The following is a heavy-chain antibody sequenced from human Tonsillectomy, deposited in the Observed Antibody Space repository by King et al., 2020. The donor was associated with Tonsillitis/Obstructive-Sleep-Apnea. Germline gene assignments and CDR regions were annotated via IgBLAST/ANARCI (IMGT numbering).Heavy chain of an antibody. Sequence: VQLVESGAEVKKPGASVKVSCKASGYTFTSYYMHWVRQAPGQGLEWMGIINPSDGSTSYAQKFQGRVTMTRDTSTSTVYMELSSLRSEDTAVYYCGRGGLNYGSGSYYPYYYYYMDVWGKGTTVTVSS. V-gene: IGHV1-46*01. CDR2: INPSDGST. J-gene: IGHJ6*03. CDR1: GYTFTSYY. CDR3: GRGGLNYGSGSYYPYYYYYMDV. D-gene: IGHD3-10*01.